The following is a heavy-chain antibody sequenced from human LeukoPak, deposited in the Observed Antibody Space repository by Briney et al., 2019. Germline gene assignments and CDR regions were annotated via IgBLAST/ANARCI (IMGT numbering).Heavy chain of an antibody. J-gene: IGHJ4*02. Sequence: PGGSLRLSCAASGFTLSSYAMSWVRQAPGKGLEWVSAISGSGGSTYYADSVKGRFTISRDNSKNTLYLQMNSLRAEDTAVYYCAIPMPLSYGALDYWGQGTLVTVSS. CDR2: ISGSGGST. CDR1: GFTLSSYA. CDR3: AIPMPLSYGALDY. D-gene: IGHD4-17*01. V-gene: IGHV3-23*01.